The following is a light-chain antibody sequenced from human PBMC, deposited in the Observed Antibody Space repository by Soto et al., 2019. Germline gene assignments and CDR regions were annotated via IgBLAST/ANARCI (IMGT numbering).Light chain of an antibody. J-gene: IGKJ1*01. CDR1: QSISKY. CDR2: STS. CDR3: QPAYDIPRT. V-gene: IGKV1-39*01. Sequence: DIQMTQSQSSLSASVVARVTLTCRASQSISKYLNLYQQKPGKAPHLLIYSTSTLQSGVTSTFSGSGSGTDFTLTINSLQTEDFATSYGQPAYDIPRTFGQGTKVE.